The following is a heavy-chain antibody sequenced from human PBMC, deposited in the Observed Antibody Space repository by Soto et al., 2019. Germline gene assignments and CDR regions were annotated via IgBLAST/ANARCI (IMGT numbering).Heavy chain of an antibody. CDR2: MSGSGAKT. V-gene: IGHV3-23*01. J-gene: IGHJ4*02. CDR3: AKGRGSGNYGVLQDFEY. D-gene: IGHD1-26*01. Sequence: EVQLLESGGGLVQPGGSLRLSCESSGFTFAGYAINWVRQAPGKGLEWVSAMSGSGAKTFYADSVKGRFTISRDNSKKTLYLQMNSMRGDDTAIYVCAKGRGSGNYGVLQDFEYLGQGTLVTGAS. CDR1: GFTFAGYA.